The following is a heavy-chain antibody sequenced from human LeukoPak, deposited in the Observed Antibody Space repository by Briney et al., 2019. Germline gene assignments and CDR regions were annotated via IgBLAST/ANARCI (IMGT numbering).Heavy chain of an antibody. J-gene: IGHJ5*02. CDR3: VTYRQVMLPFEA. Sequence: GGSLRLSCAASGFTFSTFAMLWVRQLRGKGLEWVSSIFPSGGEIHYADSVRGRFTISRDNSKSTLSLQMNSLRAEDTAIYYCVTYRQVMLPFEAWGQGTLVTVSS. CDR1: GFTFSTFA. D-gene: IGHD5-18*01. V-gene: IGHV3-23*01. CDR2: IFPSGGEI.